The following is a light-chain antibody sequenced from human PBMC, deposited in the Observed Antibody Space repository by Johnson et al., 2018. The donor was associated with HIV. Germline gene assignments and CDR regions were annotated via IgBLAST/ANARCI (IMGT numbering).Light chain of an antibody. CDR3: GTWDSSLSAGRV. J-gene: IGLJ1*01. CDR2: DNH. CDR1: SSNIGNNY. V-gene: IGLV1-51*01. Sequence: QSVLTQPPSVSAAPGQKVTISCSGSSSNIGNNYISWYQQVPGTAPKLLIYDNHKRPSGIPDRFSGSKSGPSATLGITGLQTGDEADYYCGTWDSSLSAGRVFGTGTKVTVL.